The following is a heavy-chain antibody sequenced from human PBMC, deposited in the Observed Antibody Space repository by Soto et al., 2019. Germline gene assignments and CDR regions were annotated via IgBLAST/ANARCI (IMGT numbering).Heavy chain of an antibody. CDR1: GFTFDDYA. D-gene: IGHD3-10*01. V-gene: IGHV3-9*01. Sequence: VQLVESGGGLVQPGRSLRLSCAASGFTFDDYAMHWVRQAPGKGLEWVSGISWNSGSIGYADSVKGRFTISRDNAKNSLYLQMNSLRAEDTALYYCAKESGGYYGSGSYYNSFDYWGQGTLVTVSS. CDR2: ISWNSGSI. CDR3: AKESGGYYGSGSYYNSFDY. J-gene: IGHJ4*02.